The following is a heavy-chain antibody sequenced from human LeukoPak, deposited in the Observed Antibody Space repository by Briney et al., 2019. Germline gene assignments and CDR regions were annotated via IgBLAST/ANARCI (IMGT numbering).Heavy chain of an antibody. CDR2: IYYSGST. CDR1: GGSISSYY. J-gene: IGHJ6*02. Sequence: SETLSLTCTVSGGSISSYYWSWIRQPPGKGLEWIGYIYYSGSTNYNPSLKSRVTISVDTSKNQFSLKLSSVTAADTAVYYCARTEAYYYSMDVWGQGTTVTVSS. CDR3: ARTEAYYYSMDV. V-gene: IGHV4-59*01.